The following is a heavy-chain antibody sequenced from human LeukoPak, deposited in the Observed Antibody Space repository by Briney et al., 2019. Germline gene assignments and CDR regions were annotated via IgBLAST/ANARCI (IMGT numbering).Heavy chain of an antibody. V-gene: IGHV1-69*13. CDR1: GGTFSRYA. Sequence: ASVKVSCKASGGTFSRYAISWVRQAPGQGLEWMGGIIPIFGTANYAQKFQGRVTITADESTSTAYMELSSLRSEDTAVYYCARGNYGSGSLDSVTFDYWGQGTLVTVSS. D-gene: IGHD3-10*01. CDR3: ARGNYGSGSLDSVTFDY. J-gene: IGHJ4*02. CDR2: IIPIFGTA.